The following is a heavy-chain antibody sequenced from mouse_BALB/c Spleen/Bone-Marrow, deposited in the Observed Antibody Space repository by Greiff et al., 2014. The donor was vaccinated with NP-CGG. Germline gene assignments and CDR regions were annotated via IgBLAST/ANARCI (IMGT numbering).Heavy chain of an antibody. J-gene: IGHJ3*01. V-gene: IGHV5-2*03. D-gene: IGHD4-1*01. CDR2: INSGGGST. Sequence: EVKVEESGGGLVQPGESLKLSCESNEYEFPSHDMSWVRKTPEKRLELVAAINSGGGSTYYPDTMERRFIISRDNTKKTLYLQMSSLRSEDTALYYCARHANWDWFAYWGQGTLVTVSA. CDR3: ARHANWDWFAY. CDR1: EYEFPSHD.